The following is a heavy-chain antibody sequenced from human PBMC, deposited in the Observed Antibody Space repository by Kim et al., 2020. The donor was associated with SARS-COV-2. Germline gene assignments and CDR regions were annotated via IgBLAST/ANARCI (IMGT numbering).Heavy chain of an antibody. CDR2: K. CDR3: AKDRGGWYFDS. D-gene: IGHD6-19*01. Sequence: KYYAESVKGRFTISRDNSKQTLFLQMNSLGVEDTAVYYCAKDRGGWYFDSWGQGTLVTVSS. J-gene: IGHJ4*02. V-gene: IGHV3-30*02.